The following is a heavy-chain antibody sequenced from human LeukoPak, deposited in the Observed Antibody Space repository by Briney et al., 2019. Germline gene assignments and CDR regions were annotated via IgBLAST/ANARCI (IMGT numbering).Heavy chain of an antibody. CDR2: INHSGST. V-gene: IGHV4-34*01. D-gene: IGHD3-10*01. J-gene: IGHJ4*02. CDR3: APRRYFGSGSYYGFDY. CDR1: GGSFSGYY. Sequence: SETLSLTCAVYGGSFSGYYWSWIRQPPGKGLEWIGEINHSGSTNYNPSLKSRLAISVDTSKNQFSLKLSSVTAADTAVYYCAPRRYFGSGSYYGFDYWGQGTLVTVSS.